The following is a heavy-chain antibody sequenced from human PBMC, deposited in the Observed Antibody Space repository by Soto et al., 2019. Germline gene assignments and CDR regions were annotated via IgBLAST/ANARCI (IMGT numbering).Heavy chain of an antibody. D-gene: IGHD4-4*01. CDR3: AKDESRRNRRYFNL. CDR2: ISGSGGST. CDR1: GFTFSSYA. V-gene: IGHV3-23*01. Sequence: EVQLLGSGGGLVQPGGSLRLSCAASGFTFSSYAMSWVRQAPGKGLEWVSAISGSGGSTYYAYSVKGRFTISRDNSKNTLYLQMNSPRVEDTAVYYCAKDESRRNRRYFNLWGRGTLVTVSS. J-gene: IGHJ2*01.